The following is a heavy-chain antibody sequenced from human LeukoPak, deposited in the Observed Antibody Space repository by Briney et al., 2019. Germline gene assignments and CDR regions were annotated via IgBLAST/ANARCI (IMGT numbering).Heavy chain of an antibody. V-gene: IGHV3-53*01. CDR2: IHPDGVT. Sequence: GGALRLSCAASGFTVILNFMNWVRQAPGTGLEWVSIIHPDGVTHYSDSVKGRFTISRDNSNNILYLQMNGLRAEDTAVYSCAGGRGYIIDYWGQGTLVTVSS. J-gene: IGHJ4*02. CDR3: AGGRGYIIDY. CDR1: GFTVILNF. D-gene: IGHD5-18*01.